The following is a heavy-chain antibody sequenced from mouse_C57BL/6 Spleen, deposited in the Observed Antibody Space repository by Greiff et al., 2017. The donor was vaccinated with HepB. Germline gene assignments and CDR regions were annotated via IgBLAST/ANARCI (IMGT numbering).Heavy chain of an antibody. CDR2: IDPETGGT. CDR3: TRFYYGNYEGFAY. D-gene: IGHD2-1*01. J-gene: IGHJ3*01. Sequence: QVQLKQSGAELVRPGASVTLSCKASGYTFTDYEMHWVKQTPVHGLEWIGAIDPETGGTAYNQKFKGKAILTADKSSSTAYMELRSLTSEDSAVYYCTRFYYGNYEGFAYWGQGTLVTVSA. CDR1: GYTFTDYE. V-gene: IGHV1-15*01.